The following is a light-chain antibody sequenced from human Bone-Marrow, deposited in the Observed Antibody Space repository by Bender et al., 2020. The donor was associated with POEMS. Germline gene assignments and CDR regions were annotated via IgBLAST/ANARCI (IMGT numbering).Light chain of an antibody. CDR1: SSDVGLYNY. V-gene: IGLV2-8*01. CDR3: SSYAGDYNLV. CDR2: EVT. J-gene: IGLJ3*02. Sequence: QSALTQPPSASGSPGQSVTISCTGTSSDVGLYNYVSWYQQHPDKAPKLIIYEVTKRPPGVPDRFSGSKSGNTASLTVSGLQAEDEADYYCSSYAGDYNLVFGGGTKLTVL.